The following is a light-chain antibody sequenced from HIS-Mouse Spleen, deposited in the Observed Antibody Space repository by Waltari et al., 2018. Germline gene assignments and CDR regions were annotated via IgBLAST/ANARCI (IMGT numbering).Light chain of an antibody. Sequence: QSALTQPASVSGSPGQSITISCPGTSRDVGGYHYVSWYQQHPGKAPKLMIYDVSNRPSGVSNRFSGSKSGNTASLTISGLQAEDEADYYCSSYTSSSTLGFGGGTKLTVL. CDR1: SRDVGGYHY. CDR3: SSYTSSSTLG. V-gene: IGLV2-14*03. J-gene: IGLJ2*01. CDR2: DVS.